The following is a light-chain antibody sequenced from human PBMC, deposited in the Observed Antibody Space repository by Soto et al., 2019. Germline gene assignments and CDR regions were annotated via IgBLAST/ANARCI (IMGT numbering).Light chain of an antibody. CDR1: QNIRNW. Sequence: DIQMTQSPSTLSASAGGRVTITCRASQNIRNWLAWYQQKPGKAPNLLIYDASTLESGVPSRFSGSGAGTEFTLTISSLQPDDFVTYYCQQYKSYPGTFGQGTRLEI. V-gene: IGKV1-5*01. CDR3: QQYKSYPGT. CDR2: DAS. J-gene: IGKJ5*01.